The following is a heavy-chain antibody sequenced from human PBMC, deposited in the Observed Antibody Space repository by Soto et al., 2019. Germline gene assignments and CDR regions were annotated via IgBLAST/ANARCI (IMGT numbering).Heavy chain of an antibody. Sequence: ASVKVSCKASGYSLTSYYMHWVRRAPGRGLEWMGITNPSDGSTNYARKFQGRVTMTSDTSTSTVYMEMSSLRSEDTAMYYCARSYVTSRPIDFWGQGTLVTVSS. V-gene: IGHV1-46*01. D-gene: IGHD3-10*02. CDR2: TNPSDGST. J-gene: IGHJ4*02. CDR3: ARSYVTSRPIDF. CDR1: GYSLTSYY.